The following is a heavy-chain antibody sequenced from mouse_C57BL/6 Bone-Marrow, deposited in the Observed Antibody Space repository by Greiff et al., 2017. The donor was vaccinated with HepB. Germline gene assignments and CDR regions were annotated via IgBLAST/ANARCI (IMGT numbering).Heavy chain of an antibody. J-gene: IGHJ4*01. CDR3: ARRGYSYAMDY. CDR1: GYTFTSYW. Sequence: VQLQQSGAELVKPGASVKLSCKASGYTFTSYWMHWVKQRPGQGLEWIGMIHPNSGSTNYNEKFKSKATLTVDKSSSTAYMQLSSLTSEDSAVYYCARRGYSYAMDYWGQGTSVTVSS. V-gene: IGHV1-64*01. CDR2: IHPNSGST. D-gene: IGHD3-1*01.